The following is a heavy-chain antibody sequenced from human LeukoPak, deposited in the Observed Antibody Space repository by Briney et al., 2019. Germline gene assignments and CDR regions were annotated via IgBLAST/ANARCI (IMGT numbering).Heavy chain of an antibody. CDR2: ISSSGSTI. Sequence: GGSLRLSCAASGFIFSSYEMNWVRQAPGKGLEWVSYISSSGSTIYYADSVKGRFTISRDNAKTSLYLQMNSLRAEDTAVYYCARDLSGVTGYTYGRGIDYWGQGTLVTVSS. CDR3: ARDLSGVTGYTYGRGIDY. J-gene: IGHJ4*02. CDR1: GFIFSSYE. D-gene: IGHD5-18*01. V-gene: IGHV3-48*03.